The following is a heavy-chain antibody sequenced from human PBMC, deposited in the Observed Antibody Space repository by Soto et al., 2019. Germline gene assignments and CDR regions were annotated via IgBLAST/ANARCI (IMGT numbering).Heavy chain of an antibody. CDR1: GFTVSSNY. CDR2: IYSGGST. V-gene: IGHV3-66*01. D-gene: IGHD6-19*01. CDR3: ARVWWEHNSSGPGMDV. J-gene: IGHJ6*02. Sequence: PGGSLRLSCAASGFTVSSNYMSWVRQAPGKGLEWVSVIYSGGSTYYADSVKGRFTISRDNSKNTLYLQMNSLRAEDTAVYYCARVWWEHNSSGPGMDVWGQGTTVTVSS.